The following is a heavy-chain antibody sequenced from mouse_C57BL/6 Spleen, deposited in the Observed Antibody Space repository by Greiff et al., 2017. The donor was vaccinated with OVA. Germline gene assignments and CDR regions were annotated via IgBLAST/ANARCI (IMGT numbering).Heavy chain of an antibody. J-gene: IGHJ4*01. D-gene: IGHD2-4*01. CDR3: ARMITTRGDYYAMDY. V-gene: IGHV1-59*01. CDR2: IDPSDSYT. Sequence: QVQLQQPGAELVRPGTSVKLSCKASGYTFTSYWMHWVKQRPGQGLEWIGVIDPSDSYTNYNQKFKGKATLTVDTSSSTAYMQLSSLTSEDSAVYYCARMITTRGDYYAMDYWGQGTSVTVSS. CDR1: GYTFTSYW.